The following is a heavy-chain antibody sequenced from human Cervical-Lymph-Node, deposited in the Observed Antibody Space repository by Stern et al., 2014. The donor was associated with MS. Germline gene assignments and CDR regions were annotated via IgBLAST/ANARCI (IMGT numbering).Heavy chain of an antibody. Sequence: EVQLVESGGGLVQPGGSLRLSCVASGFTFRNYWMHWVRQGPGKGLAWVARMNRDVTTITHADSVKGRFTISRDNAKNTLYLQMNSLRVEDTAVYYCTKDTYGPEDYWGQGTSVTVSS. CDR2: MNRDVTTI. D-gene: IGHD3-10*01. CDR3: TKDTYGPEDY. V-gene: IGHV3-74*02. J-gene: IGHJ4*02. CDR1: GFTFRNYW.